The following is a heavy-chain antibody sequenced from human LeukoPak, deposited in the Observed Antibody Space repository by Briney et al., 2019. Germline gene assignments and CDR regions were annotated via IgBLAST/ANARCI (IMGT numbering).Heavy chain of an antibody. V-gene: IGHV3-21*01. Sequence: GGSLRLSCAASGFTFNDYSMNWVRQAPGKGLEWVSFISTSTDYKYYADSLKGRFTISRDKAKNSLYLQMNSLRAEDTAVYYCARESPQLSSFDYWGQGTLVTVSS. CDR1: GFTFNDYS. J-gene: IGHJ4*02. D-gene: IGHD2-2*01. CDR3: ARESPQLSSFDY. CDR2: ISTSTDYK.